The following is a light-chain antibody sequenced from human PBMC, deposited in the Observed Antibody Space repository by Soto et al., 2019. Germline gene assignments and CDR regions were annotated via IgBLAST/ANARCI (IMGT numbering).Light chain of an antibody. CDR3: QQYVSSRIT. J-gene: IGKJ5*01. Sequence: EIVLTQSPGTLSLSPGERATLSCRASQSVNSGYLVWYQQKTGQAPRLLIHDASSRATGIPDRFSVSGSGTDFTLTISRLEPEDFAVYYCQQYVSSRITFGQGTRLEIK. CDR1: QSVNSGY. V-gene: IGKV3-20*01. CDR2: DAS.